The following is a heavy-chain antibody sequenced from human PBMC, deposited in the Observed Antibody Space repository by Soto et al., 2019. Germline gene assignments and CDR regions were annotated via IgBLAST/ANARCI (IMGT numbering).Heavy chain of an antibody. V-gene: IGHV3-30-3*01. CDR1: GLTLSRFP. CDR2: IGYDGSNK. D-gene: IGHD3-10*01. CDR3: ARDPVNYYGSWTYGMDV. J-gene: IGHJ6*02. Sequence: QVQLVESGGGVVQPGRSLRLSCAASGLTLSRFPMHWVRQAPGKGLEWVAVIGYDGSNKDYADSVKGRFTISRDNSKNTLYLQMNSLRPEDTAVYYCARDPVNYYGSWTYGMDVWGQGTTVTVSS.